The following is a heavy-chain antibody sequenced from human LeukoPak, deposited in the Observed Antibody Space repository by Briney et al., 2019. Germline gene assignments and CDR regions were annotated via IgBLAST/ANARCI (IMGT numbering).Heavy chain of an antibody. CDR2: IIPIFDTS. J-gene: IGHJ4*02. D-gene: IGHD3-22*01. CDR3: VRDYDTSGPQKPYFDF. CDR1: GGTFRSYA. Sequence: SVKVSCKASGGTFRSYALSWARLAPGRGIEWMGSIIPIFDTSEYTQEFQGRVTFTVDKSPGTAFMELSRLRSEDTATYYCVRDYDTSGPQKPYFDFWGQGTLVTVSS. V-gene: IGHV1-69*06.